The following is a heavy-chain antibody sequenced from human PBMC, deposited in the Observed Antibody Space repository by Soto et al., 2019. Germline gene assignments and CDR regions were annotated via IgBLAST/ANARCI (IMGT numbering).Heavy chain of an antibody. CDR3: ARETYNWNYRALDY. J-gene: IGHJ4*02. D-gene: IGHD1-7*01. CDR2: IIPIFGTA. CDR1: GGTFSSYA. Sequence: ASVKVSCKASGGTFSSYAISWVRQAPGQGLEWMGGIIPIFGTANYAQKFQGRVTITADESTSTAYMELSSLRSEDTAVYYCARETYNWNYRALDYWGQGTLVTVSS. V-gene: IGHV1-69*13.